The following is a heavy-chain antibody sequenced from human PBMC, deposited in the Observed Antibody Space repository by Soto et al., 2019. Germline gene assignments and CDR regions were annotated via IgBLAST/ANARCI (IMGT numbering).Heavy chain of an antibody. D-gene: IGHD6-13*01. V-gene: IGHV4-30-4*01. CDR1: GGSISSGDYY. Sequence: SETLSLTCTVSGGSISSGDYYWSWIRQPPGKGLEWIGYIYYSGSTYYNPSLKSRVTISVDTSKNQFSLKLSSVTAADTAVYYCAREWEIAAAGTWFHPWGQGTLVTVSS. J-gene: IGHJ5*02. CDR2: IYYSGST. CDR3: AREWEIAAAGTWFHP.